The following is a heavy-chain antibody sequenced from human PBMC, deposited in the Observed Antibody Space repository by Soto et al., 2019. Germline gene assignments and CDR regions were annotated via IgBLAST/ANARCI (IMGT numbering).Heavy chain of an antibody. CDR1: GGSFSSFY. Sequence: PSETLSLTCTVSGGSFSSFYWSWIRQPPGKGLEWIGYVYYSGTINNNPSLKGRVSISVDTSKNQFSLKLISVTAADTAVYYCATYDSGGKFDFWDQGTLVTVSS. V-gene: IGHV4-59*01. D-gene: IGHD3-22*01. CDR3: ATYDSGGKFDF. CDR2: VYYSGTI. J-gene: IGHJ4*02.